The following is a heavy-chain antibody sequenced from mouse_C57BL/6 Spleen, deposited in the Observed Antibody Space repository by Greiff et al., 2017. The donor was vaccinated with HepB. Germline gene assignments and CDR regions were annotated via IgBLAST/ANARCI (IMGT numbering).Heavy chain of an antibody. D-gene: IGHD2-5*01. V-gene: IGHV1-15*01. CDR1: GYTFTDYE. CDR3: TRFYSNYVGVDY. CDR2: IDPETGGT. Sequence: QVQLQQSGAELVRPGDSVTLSCKASGYTFTDYEMHWVKQTPVHGLEWIGAIDPETGGTAYNQKFKGKAILTADKSSSTAYMELRSLTSEDSAVYYCTRFYSNYVGVDYWGQGTTLTVSS. J-gene: IGHJ2*01.